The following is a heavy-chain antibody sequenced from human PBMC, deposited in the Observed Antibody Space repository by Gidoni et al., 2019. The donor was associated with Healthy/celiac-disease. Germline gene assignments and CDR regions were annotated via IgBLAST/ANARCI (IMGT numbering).Heavy chain of an antibody. V-gene: IGHV1-2*02. CDR2: INPNSGGT. J-gene: IGHJ4*02. Sequence: QVQLVQSGAEVKKPGASVKVSCKASGYTFTGDYMHWVRQAPGQGLDGMGWINPNSGGTNYAQKFQGRVTMTRDTSISTAYMELSRLRSDDTAVYYCAREARIHYDSSGYFSDYWGQGTLVTVSS. CDR1: GYTFTGDY. CDR3: AREARIHYDSSGYFSDY. D-gene: IGHD3-22*01.